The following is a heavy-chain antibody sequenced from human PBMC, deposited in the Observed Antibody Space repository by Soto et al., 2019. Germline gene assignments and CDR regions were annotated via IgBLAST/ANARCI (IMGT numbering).Heavy chain of an antibody. CDR3: AKGHETGHLLFVS. CDR2: ITGAGST. Sequence: EVQLLESGGGLVQPGGSLRLSCVASGFTFRAYAMSWVRQAPGRGLDGVSTITGAGSTYYADSVKGRFTISGDNSKSTMYMEMSSLRAEDTAVYYCAKGHETGHLLFVSWGQGTLVTVAS. J-gene: IGHJ4*02. D-gene: IGHD3-10*01. CDR1: GFTFRAYA. V-gene: IGHV3-23*01.